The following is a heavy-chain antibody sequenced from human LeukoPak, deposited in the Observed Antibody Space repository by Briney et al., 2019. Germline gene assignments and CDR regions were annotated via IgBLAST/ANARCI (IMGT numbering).Heavy chain of an antibody. CDR3: ARAGGSTVSHSDY. V-gene: IGHV3-21*01. CDR1: GFTFSSYS. D-gene: IGHD4-17*01. Sequence: PGGSLRLSCAASGFTFSSYSMNWIRQAPGKGLEWVSSISSSTSYIYYADSVKGRFTISKDNAKNSLYLQMNSLRAEDTAVYYCARAGGSTVSHSDYWGQGTLVTDSS. J-gene: IGHJ4*02. CDR2: ISSSTSYI.